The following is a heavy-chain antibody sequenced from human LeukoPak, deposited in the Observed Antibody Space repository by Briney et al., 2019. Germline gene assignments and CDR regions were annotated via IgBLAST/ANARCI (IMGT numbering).Heavy chain of an antibody. D-gene: IGHD1-26*01. CDR1: GGSISSGGYS. CDR2: IYYTGNT. V-gene: IGHV4-61*08. CDR3: ARLGGATPPFGY. Sequence: SETLSLTCAVSGGSISSGGYSWSWIRQPPGKGLEWIGYIYYTGNTNYNPSLKSRVTISVDTSKNQFSLNLSSVTAADTAIYYCARLGGATPPFGYWGQGTLVTVSS. J-gene: IGHJ4*02.